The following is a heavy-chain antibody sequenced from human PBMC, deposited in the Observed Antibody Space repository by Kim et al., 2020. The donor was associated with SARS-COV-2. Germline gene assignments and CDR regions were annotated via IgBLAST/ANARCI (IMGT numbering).Heavy chain of an antibody. D-gene: IGHD5-18*01. CDR1: GGTFSSYA. V-gene: IGHV1-69*13. CDR3: ARGGGIQLWNISLNPYYYYGMDV. CDR2: IIPIFGTA. Sequence: SVKVSCKASGGTFSSYAISWVRQAPGQGLEWMGGIIPIFGTANYAQKFQGRVTITADESTSTAYMELSSLRSEDTAVYYCARGGGIQLWNISLNPYYYYGMDVWGQGTTVTVSS. J-gene: IGHJ6*02.